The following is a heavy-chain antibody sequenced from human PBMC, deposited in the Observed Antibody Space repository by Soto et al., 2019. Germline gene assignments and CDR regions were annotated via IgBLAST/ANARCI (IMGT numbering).Heavy chain of an antibody. CDR2: ISGSGAST. Sequence: EVQLLESGGGLAQPGGSLRLSCAASGFTFSSYAMSWVRQGPGMGLEWVSAISGSGASTFYTDSVKGRFTVSRDNSKNTLYLQMNSLRAGDTAVYYCAKATIRFLDTYGMDVWGQGTTVAVSS. J-gene: IGHJ6*02. V-gene: IGHV3-23*01. CDR3: AKATIRFLDTYGMDV. D-gene: IGHD3-3*01. CDR1: GFTFSSYA.